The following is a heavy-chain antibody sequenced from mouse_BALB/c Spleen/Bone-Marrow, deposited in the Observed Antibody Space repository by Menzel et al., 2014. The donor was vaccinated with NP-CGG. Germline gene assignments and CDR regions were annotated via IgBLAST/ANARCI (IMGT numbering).Heavy chain of an antibody. J-gene: IGHJ3*01. Sequence: EVKLVESRGGLVKSGGSLKLSCAASGFTFNSYGMSWVRQTPEKRLEWVATISGGGSYTFYPDSVKGRFTISRDNAKNNLYLQLSSLRSEDTALYYCARHAYYDQTEVSFVYWGQGTLVTVSA. CDR2: ISGGGSYT. D-gene: IGHD2-4*01. V-gene: IGHV5-9-2*01. CDR1: GFTFNSYG. CDR3: ARHAYYDQTEVSFVY.